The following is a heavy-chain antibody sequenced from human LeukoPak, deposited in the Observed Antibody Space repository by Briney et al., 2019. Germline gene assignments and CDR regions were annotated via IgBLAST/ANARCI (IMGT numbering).Heavy chain of an antibody. CDR1: GFTFDDYG. V-gene: IGHV3-20*04. CDR3: ARGTLKAAATDFDY. D-gene: IGHD6-13*01. Sequence: PGVSLRLSCAASGFTFDDYGMSWVRQAPGKGLEWVSGISWNGGSTGYADSVKGRFTISRDNAKNSLYLQMNSLRAEDTALYYCARGTLKAAATDFDYWGQGTLVTVSS. J-gene: IGHJ4*02. CDR2: ISWNGGST.